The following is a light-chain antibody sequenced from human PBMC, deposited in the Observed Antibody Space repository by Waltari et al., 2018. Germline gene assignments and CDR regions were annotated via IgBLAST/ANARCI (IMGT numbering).Light chain of an antibody. Sequence: QSVLTQSPSASGTPGQRVTISCSGSSSNLGANYVSWYQQFPGTAPRLLIYRSYQRPSGVPDRFSGSKSGTSASLAISGLRSEDEADYYCATWDDSLNAWVFGGGTRLTAL. CDR3: ATWDDSLNAWV. V-gene: IGLV1-47*01. CDR1: SSNLGANY. CDR2: RSY. J-gene: IGLJ3*02.